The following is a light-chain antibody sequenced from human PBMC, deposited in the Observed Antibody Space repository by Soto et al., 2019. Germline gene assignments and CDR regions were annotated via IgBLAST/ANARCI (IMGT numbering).Light chain of an antibody. CDR1: QRLSSSY. V-gene: IGKV3-20*01. CDR3: RQYGTFPIT. Sequence: EVVLTQSPGSLSLSPGERATLSCRASQRLSSSYLAWYQQKPGQAPRLLIYGSSSRATGIPDRFSGSGSGTDFTLTISRLELEYFALYYCRQYGTFPITFGYGIRLEIK. CDR2: GSS. J-gene: IGKJ5*01.